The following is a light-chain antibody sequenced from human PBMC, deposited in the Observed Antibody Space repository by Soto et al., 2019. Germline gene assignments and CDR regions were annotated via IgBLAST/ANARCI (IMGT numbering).Light chain of an antibody. Sequence: DIPRTQSPSSLSASVGARATITCRASQRISSWLAWYQKRPGKDPKILIYDASTSQSGVPSRFSGSGSGTDFTLTISSLQPEDFATYSCQQKYSYPWTFGQGTKVDIK. V-gene: IGKV1-5*03. CDR2: DAS. CDR1: QRISSW. J-gene: IGKJ1*01. CDR3: QQKYSYPWT.